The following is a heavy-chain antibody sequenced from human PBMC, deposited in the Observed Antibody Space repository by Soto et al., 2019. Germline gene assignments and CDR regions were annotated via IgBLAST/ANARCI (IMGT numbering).Heavy chain of an antibody. J-gene: IGHJ4*02. CDR1: GFTFSSYA. D-gene: IGHD2-2*01. CDR2: ISGSGGST. CDR3: AKAPSSTSCYYCYFDY. Sequence: GGSLRLSCAASGFTFSSYAMSWVRQAPGKGLEWVSAISGSGGSTYYADSVKGRFTISRDNSKNTLYLQMNSLRAEDTAVYYCAKAPSSTSCYYCYFDYWGQGTLVTVSS. V-gene: IGHV3-23*01.